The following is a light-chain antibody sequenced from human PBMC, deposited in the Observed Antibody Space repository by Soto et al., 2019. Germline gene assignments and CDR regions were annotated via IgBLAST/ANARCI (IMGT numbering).Light chain of an antibody. V-gene: IGLV2-14*01. J-gene: IGLJ1*01. CDR3: SSYTTTSSYV. CDR1: SSDVGGYIY. CDR2: DVT. Sequence: LAQPASVSGSPGQSITISCTGSSSDVGGYIYVSWYQQHPGKAPKLMIYDVTSRPSGVSYRFSGAKSGNTASLTISGLQAEDEADYYCSSYTTTSSYVFGTGTKVTVL.